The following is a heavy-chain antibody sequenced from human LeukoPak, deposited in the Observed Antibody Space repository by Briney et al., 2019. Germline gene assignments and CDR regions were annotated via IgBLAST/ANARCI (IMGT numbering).Heavy chain of an antibody. V-gene: IGHV3-49*04. Sequence: PGGSLRLSCEASGFTFSSYWMSWVRQAPGKGLEWVGFIRSKAYGGTTEYAASVKGRFTISRDDSKSIAYLQMNSLKTEATAVYYCTRDSSGYWYNWFDPWGQGTLVTVSS. J-gene: IGHJ5*02. D-gene: IGHD3-22*01. CDR3: TRDSSGYWYNWFDP. CDR1: GFTFSSYW. CDR2: IRSKAYGGTT.